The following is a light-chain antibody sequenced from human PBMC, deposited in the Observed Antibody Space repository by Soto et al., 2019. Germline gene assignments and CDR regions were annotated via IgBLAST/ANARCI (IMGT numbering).Light chain of an antibody. J-gene: IGKJ1*01. CDR3: EQRSNWPLPWT. V-gene: IGKV3-11*01. Sequence: EIGLIQSPATLSLSPGERATLSCRASQSVSSYLAWYQHKPGQAPRLHIYDASNRATGVPARCRCSGSGTAFTLTISSLESEAFAVYYCEQRSNWPLPWTFGQRTKVEIK. CDR2: DAS. CDR1: QSVSSY.